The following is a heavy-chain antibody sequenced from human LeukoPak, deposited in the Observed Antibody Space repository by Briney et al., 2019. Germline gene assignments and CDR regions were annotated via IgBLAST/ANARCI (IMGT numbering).Heavy chain of an antibody. CDR2: IGDDGGDK. CDR3: RAQRSGFPHVDH. CDR1: DSSFIHYV. V-gene: IGHV3-33*01. D-gene: IGHD3-3*01. Sequence: PRRSLRHSCEAPDSSFIHYVIPTVRQAPGKGLEWVSVIGDDGGDKHYEDSVRGRFTISGDNSKNTVYLQMNSLTAGDSALYYCRAQRSGFPHVDHWGQGTHVTVSS. J-gene: IGHJ4*02.